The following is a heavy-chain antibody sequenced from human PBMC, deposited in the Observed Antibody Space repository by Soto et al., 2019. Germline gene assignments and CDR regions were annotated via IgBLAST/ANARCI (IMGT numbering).Heavy chain of an antibody. CDR2: ISESGDII. CDR1: GFTFSDYY. D-gene: IGHD7-27*01. Sequence: QVPLVESGGGLVKPGGSLRLSCAASGFTFSDYYMTWIRQAPGKGLEWVSKISESGDIIHYADSVKGRFTISRDNAKNSLYLEMNSPRAEDTAVYYCARDSVSNWGYFDPWGQGTLVTVSS. V-gene: IGHV3-11*01. J-gene: IGHJ5*02. CDR3: ARDSVSNWGYFDP.